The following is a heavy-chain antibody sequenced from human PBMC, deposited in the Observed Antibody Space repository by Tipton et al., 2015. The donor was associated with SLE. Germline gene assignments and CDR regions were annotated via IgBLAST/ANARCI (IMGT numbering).Heavy chain of an antibody. CDR1: GYSITYDHN. CDR3: ARPSRGHGDYDN. D-gene: IGHD4-17*01. Sequence: GLVKPSETLSLTCAVSGYSITYDHNWGWIRQPPGKGLEWVGSIHHSGKTYYNPSLKSRVTMSVDTSKNHLSLNLSSVTAAGTAVYYCARPSRGHGDYDNWGQGTQVTVSS. CDR2: IHHSGKT. J-gene: IGHJ4*02. V-gene: IGHV4-38-2*01.